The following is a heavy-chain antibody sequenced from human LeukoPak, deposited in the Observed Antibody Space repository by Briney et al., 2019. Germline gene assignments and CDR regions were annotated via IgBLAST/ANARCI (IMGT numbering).Heavy chain of an antibody. J-gene: IGHJ4*02. CDR2: IYYSGST. CDR1: GGSISSSSYY. Sequence: SETLSLTCTVSGGSISSSSYYWGWIRQPPGKGLEWIGSIYYSGSTYYNPSLKSRVTISVDTSKNQFSLKLSSVTAADTAVYYCARPYHNSGWYYWGQGTLVTVSS. D-gene: IGHD6-19*01. V-gene: IGHV4-39*07. CDR3: ARPYHNSGWYY.